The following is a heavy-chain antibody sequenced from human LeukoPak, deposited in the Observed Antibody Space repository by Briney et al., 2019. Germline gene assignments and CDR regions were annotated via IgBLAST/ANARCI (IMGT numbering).Heavy chain of an antibody. CDR3: ARDVHGALDF. Sequence: GGSLRLSCAASGFTFSRYWMAWVRQAPGKGLEWVANIRGDAGDKGYADSVRDRFTISRVNGKNSLYLQMNSLTAEDTAVYYCARDVHGALDFWGQGTLVVVSS. V-gene: IGHV3-7*01. D-gene: IGHD4/OR15-4a*01. CDR1: GFTFSRYW. J-gene: IGHJ4*02. CDR2: IRGDAGDK.